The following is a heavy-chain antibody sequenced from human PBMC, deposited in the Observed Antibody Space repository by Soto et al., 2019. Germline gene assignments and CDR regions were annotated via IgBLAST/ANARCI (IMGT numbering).Heavy chain of an antibody. CDR3: AKDPTYDYGYFDS. D-gene: IGHD4-17*01. V-gene: IGHV3-23*01. Sequence: EVQLLESGGDLVQPGGSLRLSCAASGFTFSSYAMNWFRQAPGKGLEWVSTIRTSVGDTYYAAFVKGRFTISRDNSKSTVYLHLNSLRAEDTAIYYCAKDPTYDYGYFDSWGQGTLVTVSS. CDR1: GFTFSSYA. CDR2: IRTSVGDT. J-gene: IGHJ4*02.